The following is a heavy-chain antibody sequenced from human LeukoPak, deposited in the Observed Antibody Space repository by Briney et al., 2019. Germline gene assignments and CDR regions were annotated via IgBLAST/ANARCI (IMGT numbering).Heavy chain of an antibody. CDR1: GGSISSSSYY. J-gene: IGHJ5*02. D-gene: IGHD3-10*01. Sequence: SETLSLTCTVSGGSISSSSYYWSWIRQPPGKGLEWIGYIYYSGSTNYNPSLKSRVTISVDTSKNQFSLKLSSVTAADTAVYYCARAPGHPSEYSWFDPWGQGTLVTVSS. V-gene: IGHV4-61*01. CDR3: ARAPGHPSEYSWFDP. CDR2: IYYSGST.